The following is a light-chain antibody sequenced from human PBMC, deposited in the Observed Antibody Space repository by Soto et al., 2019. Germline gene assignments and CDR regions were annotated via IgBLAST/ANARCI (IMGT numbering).Light chain of an antibody. J-gene: IGLJ2*01. CDR1: VLAEKF. CDR2: NDN. V-gene: IGLV3-27*01. Sequence: SYELPQPYSVSGSPGHTASITCSGDVLAEKFARWFRQKPGQAPVLLIDNDNERPSTITERFSGSCSGTKVTLTISGARVADEADYYCYSAAGIDLVVFGGGTKLTVL. CDR3: YSAAGIDLVV.